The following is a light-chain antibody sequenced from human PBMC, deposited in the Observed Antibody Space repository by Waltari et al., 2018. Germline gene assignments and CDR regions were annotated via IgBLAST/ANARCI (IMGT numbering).Light chain of an antibody. Sequence: QSALTQPASVSGSPGQSITISRPGTNSDVGGSNYVSWYQQHPGQAPKLMIYEVSNRPSGVSNRFSGSKSGNTASLTISGLQAEDEADYYCSSYTSSTVVFGGGTKLTVL. CDR1: NSDVGGSNY. CDR2: EVS. J-gene: IGLJ2*01. V-gene: IGLV2-14*01. CDR3: SSYTSSTVV.